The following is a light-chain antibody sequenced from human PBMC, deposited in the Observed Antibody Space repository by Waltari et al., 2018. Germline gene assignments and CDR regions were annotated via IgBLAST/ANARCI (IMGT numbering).Light chain of an antibody. V-gene: IGLV3-21*01. CDR2: DDD. CDR1: NIESER. J-gene: IGLJ1*01. Sequence: SYVLSQPPSVSVAPGKTAPIPRGGKNIESERVHWYQQRAGQALLLVIYDDDDRPPGIPERFSGSSSGDTATLTIKWVGAGDEADYFCQVWILRDGHYVFGPGTKVTVL. CDR3: QVWILRDGHYV.